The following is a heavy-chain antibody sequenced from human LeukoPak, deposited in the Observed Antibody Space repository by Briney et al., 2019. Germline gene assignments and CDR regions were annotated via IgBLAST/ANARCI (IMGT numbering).Heavy chain of an antibody. J-gene: IGHJ4*02. CDR3: GRAFGVVDY. CDR2: ISSSGSTI. CDR1: GFTFSSYS. Sequence: GGSLRLSCAASGFTFSSYSMNWARQAPGKGLEWVSYISSSGSTIHYADSVKGRFTISRDNAKNSLYLQMNSLRAEDTAVYYCGRAFGVVDYWGQGTLVTVSS. D-gene: IGHD2-8*01. V-gene: IGHV3-48*04.